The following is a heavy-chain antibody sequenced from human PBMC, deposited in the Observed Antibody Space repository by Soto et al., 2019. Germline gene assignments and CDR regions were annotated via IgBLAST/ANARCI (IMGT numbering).Heavy chain of an antibody. V-gene: IGHV4-59*06. CDR3: VRGRIAGHWFDP. CDR2: IFHSGST. CDR1: GGSISNYY. D-gene: IGHD2-15*01. Sequence: SETLSLTCTVSGGSISNYYSWIRQPPGKGLEWLGYIFHSGSTLYNPSLRGRLTLSADTSRNQLSLYMTSVTAAATAVYYCVRGRIAGHWFDPWGQGILVTVSS. J-gene: IGHJ5*02.